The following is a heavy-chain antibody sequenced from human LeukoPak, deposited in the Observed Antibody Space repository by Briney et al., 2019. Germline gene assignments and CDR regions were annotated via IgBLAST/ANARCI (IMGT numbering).Heavy chain of an antibody. CDR3: ARDLGTSSWWGWFDP. CDR2: LRSDDGNN. Sequence: GGSLRLSCTASGFIFSSYGMHWVRQAPGKGLEWVAFLRSDDGNNKYADSVKGRFAVSSDISKSTLYLQMNSLRVEDTALYYCARDLGTSSWWGWFDPWGQGTLVTVSS. D-gene: IGHD6-13*01. J-gene: IGHJ5*02. CDR1: GFIFSSYG. V-gene: IGHV3-30*02.